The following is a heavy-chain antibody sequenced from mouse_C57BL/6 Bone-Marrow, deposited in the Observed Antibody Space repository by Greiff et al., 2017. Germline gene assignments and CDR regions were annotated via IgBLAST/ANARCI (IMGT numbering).Heavy chain of an antibody. V-gene: IGHV1-59*01. CDR3: TRDGRSPYSSMHY. CDR1: GYTFTSYW. Sequence: QVQLQQPGAELVRPGTSVKLSCKASGYTFTSYWMHWVKQRHGQGLEWIGVIDPSDSYTNYNQKFKGKATLTVDTSSSTAYMQLSSLTSEDTAVYYCTRDGRSPYSSMHYSGQGPSVTVSS. CDR2: IDPSDSYT. J-gene: IGHJ4*01. D-gene: IGHD1-1*01.